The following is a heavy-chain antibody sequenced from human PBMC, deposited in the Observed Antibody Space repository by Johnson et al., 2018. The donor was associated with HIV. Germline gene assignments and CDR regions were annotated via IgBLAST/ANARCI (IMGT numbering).Heavy chain of an antibody. CDR2: LGWDGGSR. CDR1: GFTFDAYT. Sequence: VQLVESGGVVAQIGGSLRLSCAASGFTFDAYTMYWVRQPPGKGLEWVSLLGWDGGSRYYGDSVKGRFTISRDNSKNSLYLQMNSLRTEDTALYYCAKAQGSLPVEIYAFDIWGQGTMVTVSS. CDR3: AKAQGSLPVEIYAFDI. V-gene: IGHV3-43*01. J-gene: IGHJ3*02. D-gene: IGHD1-26*01.